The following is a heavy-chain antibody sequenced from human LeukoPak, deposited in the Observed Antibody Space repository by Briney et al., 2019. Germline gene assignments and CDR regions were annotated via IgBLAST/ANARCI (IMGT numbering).Heavy chain of an antibody. V-gene: IGHV1-18*01. D-gene: IGHD3-22*01. CDR1: GYTFTSYG. CDR3: ARVVVEYYYDSAHYYGMDV. Sequence: ASVKVSCKASGYTFTSYGISWVRQAPGQGLEWMGWISAYNGNTNYAQKLQGRVTMTTDTSTSTAYMELRSLRSDDTAVYYCARVVVEYYYDSAHYYGMDVWGQGTTVTVSS. CDR2: ISAYNGNT. J-gene: IGHJ6*02.